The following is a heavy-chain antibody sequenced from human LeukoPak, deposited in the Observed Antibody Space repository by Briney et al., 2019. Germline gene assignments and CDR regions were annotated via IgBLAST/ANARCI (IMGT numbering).Heavy chain of an antibody. Sequence: SSQSQSPTRPVDGRSLSVSYCGWIRHHPGKGLECHTEINHRGRTNYNPSLKSRVTISVDTSKNQFSLKLSSVTAADTAVYYCARGSHRGSSTSCHFDYWGQGTLVTVSS. CDR3: ARGSHRGSSTSCHFDY. CDR2: INHRGRT. CDR1: GRSLSVSY. D-gene: IGHD2-2*01. J-gene: IGHJ4*02. V-gene: IGHV4-34*01.